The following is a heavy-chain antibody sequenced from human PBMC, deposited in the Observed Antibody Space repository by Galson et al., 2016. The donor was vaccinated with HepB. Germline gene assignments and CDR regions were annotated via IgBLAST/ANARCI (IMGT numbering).Heavy chain of an antibody. CDR1: GFTFNSNW. CDR3: ATWQANSAHS. J-gene: IGHJ4*02. D-gene: IGHD3-10*01. V-gene: IGHV3-7*01. Sequence: SLRLSCAASGFTFNSNWMRWVRQAPGKGLEWVANIRGDGSAKYYVDSVKGRFTISRDNAKNSLYLQMNSLRAEDTAVYYCATWQANSAHSWGRGPLVPVSS. CDR2: IRGDGSAK.